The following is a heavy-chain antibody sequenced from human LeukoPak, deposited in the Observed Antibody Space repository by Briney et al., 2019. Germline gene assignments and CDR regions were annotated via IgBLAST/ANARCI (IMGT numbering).Heavy chain of an antibody. Sequence: ASVKVSCKASGGTFSSYAISWVRQAPGQGLEWMGGIIPIFGTANYAQKFQGRVTITTDESTSTAYMELSSLRSEDTAVYYCASRFYYYDSSGYPYWGQGTLVTVSS. CDR3: ASRFYYYDSSGYPY. CDR2: IIPIFGTA. J-gene: IGHJ4*02. D-gene: IGHD3-22*01. V-gene: IGHV1-69*05. CDR1: GGTFSSYA.